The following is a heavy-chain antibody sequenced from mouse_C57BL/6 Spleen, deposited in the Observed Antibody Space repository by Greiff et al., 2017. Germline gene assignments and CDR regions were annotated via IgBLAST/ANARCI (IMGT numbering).Heavy chain of an antibody. CDR2: ISYNGSN. J-gene: IGHJ2*01. V-gene: IGHV3-6*01. CDR1: GYSITSGYY. Sequence: EVKLMESGPGLVQPSQSLSLTCSVTGYSITSGYYWNWIRQFPGNKLEWMGYISYNGSNNYNPSLKNRSSITRETSKNQFLLKLKSVTTEGTATNYSASDNSYGYFDYWGQGTTLTVSS. D-gene: IGHD2-12*01. CDR3: ASDNSYGYFDY.